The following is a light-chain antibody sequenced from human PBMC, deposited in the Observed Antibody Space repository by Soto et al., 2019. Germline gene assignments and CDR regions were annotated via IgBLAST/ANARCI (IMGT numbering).Light chain of an antibody. Sequence: QSVLTQPPSASGSPGQSVTISCTGTSSDIGGYNSVSWYQQHPGKAPRLMIYEVNKRPSGVPDRFSGSKSGTSASLAISGLQAEDEADYYCQSYDTSLSAVVFGGGTKLTVL. J-gene: IGLJ3*02. CDR1: SSDIGGYNS. CDR2: EVN. V-gene: IGLV2-8*01. CDR3: QSYDTSLSAVV.